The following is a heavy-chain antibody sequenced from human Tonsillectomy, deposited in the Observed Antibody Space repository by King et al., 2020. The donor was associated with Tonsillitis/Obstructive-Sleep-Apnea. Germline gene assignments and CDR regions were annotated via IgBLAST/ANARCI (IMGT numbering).Heavy chain of an antibody. CDR3: ASRFPFSPWGGRGEYDYDM. J-gene: IGHJ3*02. CDR2: INHSGST. CDR1: GGSFSGYY. D-gene: IGHD3-10*01. V-gene: IGHV4-34*01. Sequence: QVQLQQWGAGLWKPSETLSLTCGVYGGSFSGYYWSWIRQPPGKGLEWIGEINHSGSTNYNPSLKSRVTISVDTSKNQFSLKMSSVTAADTAVYYCASRFPFSPWGGRGEYDYDMWGQGTMVTVSS.